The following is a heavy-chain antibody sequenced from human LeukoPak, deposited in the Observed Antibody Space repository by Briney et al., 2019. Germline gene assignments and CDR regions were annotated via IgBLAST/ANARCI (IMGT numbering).Heavy chain of an antibody. CDR3: AKDYGSSGYYYGSGTADY. CDR2: IYDDNT. Sequence: GGSLRLSCAASGFTVSAYAMAWVRQAPGKGLEWVSTIYDDNTYYADSVKGRFAISRDNSKNTLYLQMNSLRAEDTAVYYCAKDYGSSGYYYGSGTADYWGQGTLVTVSS. V-gene: IGHV3-23*01. D-gene: IGHD3-22*01. CDR1: GFTVSAYA. J-gene: IGHJ4*02.